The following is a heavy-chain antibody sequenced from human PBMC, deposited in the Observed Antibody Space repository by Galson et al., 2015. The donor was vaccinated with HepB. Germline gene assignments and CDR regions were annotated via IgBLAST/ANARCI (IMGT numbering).Heavy chain of an antibody. Sequence: SVKVSCKASGYIFSGYYMHWVRQAPGQGLEWMGWINPNSGDTNYAQKFRGRVTVTRNTSIKTAYMELSRLKSDDTAVYYCARGPYYYDRSGSKVVDYFDYWGHGTLVTVSS. V-gene: IGHV1-2*02. J-gene: IGHJ4*01. CDR1: GYIFSGYY. CDR2: INPNSGDT. CDR3: ARGPYYYDRSGSKVVDYFDY. D-gene: IGHD3-22*01.